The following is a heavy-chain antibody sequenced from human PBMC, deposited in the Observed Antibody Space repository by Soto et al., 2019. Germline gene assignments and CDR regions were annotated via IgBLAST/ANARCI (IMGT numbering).Heavy chain of an antibody. V-gene: IGHV3-21*01. Sequence: GGSLRLSCAASGFTFSTYSMNWVRQAPGKGLGWVSSISSSGTYIHYADSLKGRFTISRGNAKNSLYLQMISLRAEDTAVYYCARDPSDCSSTSCWGYYALDVWGQGTTVTVSS. J-gene: IGHJ6*02. CDR2: ISSSGTYI. CDR1: GFTFSTYS. D-gene: IGHD2-2*01. CDR3: ARDPSDCSSTSCWGYYALDV.